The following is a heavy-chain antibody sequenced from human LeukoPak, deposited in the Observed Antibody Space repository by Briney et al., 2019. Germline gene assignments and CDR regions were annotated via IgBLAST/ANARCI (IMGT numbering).Heavy chain of an antibody. CDR2: ISGSGVST. CDR1: GFTFSSYA. V-gene: IGHV3-23*01. D-gene: IGHD5-24*01. J-gene: IGHJ4*02. CDR3: ARSRDGYNEGDY. Sequence: GGSLRLSCAASGFTFSSYAMSWVRQAPGKGLEWVSGISGSGVSTYYADSVKGRFTISRDNSKSTLYVQINTLRAEDTAVYYCARSRDGYNEGDYWGQGTLVTVSS.